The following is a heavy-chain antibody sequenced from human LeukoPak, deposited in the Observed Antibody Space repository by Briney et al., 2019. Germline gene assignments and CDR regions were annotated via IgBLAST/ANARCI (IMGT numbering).Heavy chain of an antibody. D-gene: IGHD2-21*02. J-gene: IGHJ4*02. V-gene: IGHV3-11*06. Sequence: GGSLRLSCAASGFTFSDYYMSWIRQAPGKGLEWVSYISSTSSYTNYADSVKGRFTISRDNAKNSLHLQLNSLRAEDTAVYYCARDSADFTMTAVAYWGQGTLVTVSS. CDR1: GFTFSDYY. CDR2: ISSTSSYT. CDR3: ARDSADFTMTAVAY.